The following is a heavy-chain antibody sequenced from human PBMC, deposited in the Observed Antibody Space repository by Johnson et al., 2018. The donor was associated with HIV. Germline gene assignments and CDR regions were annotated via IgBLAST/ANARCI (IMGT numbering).Heavy chain of an antibody. CDR2: ISYDGSNK. D-gene: IGHD3-10*01. Sequence: VQLVASGRGLAQPGRSPRLSCAASGFTFSSFAMHRVRQAPGKGHEWVAVISYDGSNKYYADSVKGRFTISRDNAKNSMYLQMNSLRADDTALHYCARDLAPGGSGSYYNAFDIWGQGTMVTVSS. CDR3: ARDLAPGGSGSYYNAFDI. CDR1: GFTFSSFA. J-gene: IGHJ3*02. V-gene: IGHV3-30*07.